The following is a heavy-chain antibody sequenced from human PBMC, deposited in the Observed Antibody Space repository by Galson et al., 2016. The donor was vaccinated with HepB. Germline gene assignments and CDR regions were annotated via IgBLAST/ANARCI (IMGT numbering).Heavy chain of an antibody. V-gene: IGHV3-11*06. CDR3: ARGPYAEAFDY. J-gene: IGHJ4*02. Sequence: GRFTISRDNAKNSLYLQMNSLRVEDTAVYYCARGPYAEAFDYWGQGTLVTVSS.